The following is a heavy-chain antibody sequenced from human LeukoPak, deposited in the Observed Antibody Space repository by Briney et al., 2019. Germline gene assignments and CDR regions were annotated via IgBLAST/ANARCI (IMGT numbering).Heavy chain of an antibody. CDR1: GGSFSGYY. CDR2: INHSGST. Sequence: SSETLPPTCAVYGGSFSGYYWSWIRQPPGKGLEWIGEINHSGSTNYNPSLKSRVTISVDTSKNQFSLKLSSVTAAGTAVYYCARVRMVRGVIMGATPAEYDYWGQGTLVTVSS. J-gene: IGHJ4*02. V-gene: IGHV4-34*01. D-gene: IGHD3-10*01. CDR3: ARVRMVRGVIMGATPAEYDY.